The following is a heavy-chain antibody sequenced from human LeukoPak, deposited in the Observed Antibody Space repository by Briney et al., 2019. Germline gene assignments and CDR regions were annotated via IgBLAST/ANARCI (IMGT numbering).Heavy chain of an antibody. V-gene: IGHV1-46*01. CDR2: INPSGGST. Sequence: ASVKVSCKASGGTFSSYAISWVRQAPGQGLEWMGIINPSGGSTSYAQKFQGRVTMTRDTSTSTVYMELSSLRSEDTAVYYCARARSGGSYPIRYWGQGTLVTVSS. J-gene: IGHJ4*02. CDR1: GGTFSSYA. D-gene: IGHD1-26*01. CDR3: ARARSGGSYPIRY.